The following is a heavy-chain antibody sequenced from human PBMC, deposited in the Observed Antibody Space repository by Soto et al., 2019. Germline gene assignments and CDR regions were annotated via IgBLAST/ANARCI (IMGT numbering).Heavy chain of an antibody. Sequence: QVQLQQWGAGLLKPSETLSLTCAVHGGSFSGYYWSWIRQPPGKGLEWIGEINHSGSTNYNPSLKSRVTISVDTSKNQFSLKLSSVTAADTAVYYCARTYSSSWSPFEYWGQGTLVTVSS. V-gene: IGHV4-34*01. D-gene: IGHD6-13*01. J-gene: IGHJ4*02. CDR3: ARTYSSSWSPFEY. CDR1: GGSFSGYY. CDR2: INHSGST.